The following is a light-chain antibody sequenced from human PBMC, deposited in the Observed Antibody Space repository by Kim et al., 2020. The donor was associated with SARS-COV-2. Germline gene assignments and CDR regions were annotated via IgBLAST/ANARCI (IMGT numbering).Light chain of an antibody. V-gene: IGKV2D-29*01. Sequence: QPASSSCKSSQSLLHSDGKTSLYWYLQKPGQPPQLLIYEVSKRFSGVPERFSGSGSGTDFTLKISRVEAEDVGLYYCMQGLQRLYSFGQGTKLEI. CDR3: MQGLQRLYS. J-gene: IGKJ2*03. CDR2: EVS. CDR1: QSLLHSDGKTS.